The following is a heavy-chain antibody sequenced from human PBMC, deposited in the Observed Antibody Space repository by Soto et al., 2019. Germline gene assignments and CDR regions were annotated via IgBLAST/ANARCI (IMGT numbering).Heavy chain of an antibody. J-gene: IGHJ3*02. CDR1: GFTVSSTY. CDR3: ARERYTSGWSRDDAFDI. Sequence: EVQLVESGGGLIQPGGSLRLSCAASGFTVSSTYMSWVRQAPGKGLEWVSVIYTDGSTYSADSVKGRFTISRDNFKNTVFLQMNSLRAEDTAVYYCARERYTSGWSRDDAFDIWGQGTMVTVSS. V-gene: IGHV3-53*01. CDR2: IYTDGST. D-gene: IGHD6-19*01.